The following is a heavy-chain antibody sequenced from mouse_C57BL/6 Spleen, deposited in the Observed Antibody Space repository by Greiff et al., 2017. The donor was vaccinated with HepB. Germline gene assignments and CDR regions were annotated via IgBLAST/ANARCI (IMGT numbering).Heavy chain of an antibody. J-gene: IGHJ2*01. D-gene: IGHD2-5*01. CDR1: GYTFTSYW. CDR2: IHPNSGST. Sequence: QVQLQQPGAELVKPGASVKLSCKASGYTFTSYWMHWVKQRPGQGLEWVGMIHPNSGSTNYNEKFKSKATLTVDKSSSTAYMQLSSLTSEDSAVYYCARVEGGDYSNGYFDYWGQGTTLTVSS. V-gene: IGHV1-64*01. CDR3: ARVEGGDYSNGYFDY.